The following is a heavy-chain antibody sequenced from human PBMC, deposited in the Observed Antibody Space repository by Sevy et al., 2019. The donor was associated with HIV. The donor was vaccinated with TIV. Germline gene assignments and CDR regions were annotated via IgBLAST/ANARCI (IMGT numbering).Heavy chain of an antibody. CDR1: GFTFGTYA. Sequence: GGSLRLSCAASGFTFGTYAMSWVRQAPGKGLEWISTISGSGGRTYYADSVKGRFTISRDNSKNTLYLQMNSLRAEDTAIYYTVKAVYASKVVVTNGFDYWGQGTLVTVSS. CDR3: VKAVYASKVVVTNGFDY. V-gene: IGHV3-23*01. CDR2: ISGSGGRT. J-gene: IGHJ4*02. D-gene: IGHD3-22*01.